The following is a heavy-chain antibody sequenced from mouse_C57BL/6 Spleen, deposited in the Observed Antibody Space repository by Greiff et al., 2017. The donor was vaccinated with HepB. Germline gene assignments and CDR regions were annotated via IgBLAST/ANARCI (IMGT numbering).Heavy chain of an antibody. J-gene: IGHJ4*01. CDR3: ARFYYDYDVDAMDY. D-gene: IGHD2-4*01. V-gene: IGHV1-81*01. CDR1: GYTFTSYG. CDR2: IYPRSGNT. Sequence: VQGVESGAELARPGASVKLSCKASGYTFTSYGISWVKQRTGQGLEWIGEIYPRSGNTYYNEKFKGKATLTADKSSSTAYMELRSLTSEDSAVYFCARFYYDYDVDAMDYWGQGTSVTVSS.